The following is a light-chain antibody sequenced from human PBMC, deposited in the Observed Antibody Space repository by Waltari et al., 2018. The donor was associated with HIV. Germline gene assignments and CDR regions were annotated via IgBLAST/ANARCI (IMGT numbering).Light chain of an antibody. CDR3: SSYAGSNNFV. CDR2: EVS. CDR1: SSDVGGYNS. Sequence: QSALTQAPSASGSPGQSVTISCTGTSSDVGGYNSVSWYQQHPGKAPKLMIYEVSKRPSGVPDRFSGSKSGNTASLTVSGLQAEEEADYYCSSYAGSNNFVFGTGTKVTVL. J-gene: IGLJ1*01. V-gene: IGLV2-8*01.